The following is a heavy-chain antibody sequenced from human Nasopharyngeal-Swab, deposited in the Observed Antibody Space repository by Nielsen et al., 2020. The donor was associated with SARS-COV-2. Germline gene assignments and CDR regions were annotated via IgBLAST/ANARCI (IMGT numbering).Heavy chain of an antibody. CDR1: GYTFTIYG. J-gene: IGHJ4*02. CDR2: ISADNGET. CDR3: VRDHQTVPTTSTDDF. Sequence: ASVKVSCKASGYTFTIYGINWVRQAPGQGLEWMGWISADNGETNYGQRFQDRVSMTTDTSTTTAYLELRSLRFDDTAVYYCVRDHQTVPTTSTDDFWGQGTLVTVSS. V-gene: IGHV1-18*01. D-gene: IGHD1-26*01.